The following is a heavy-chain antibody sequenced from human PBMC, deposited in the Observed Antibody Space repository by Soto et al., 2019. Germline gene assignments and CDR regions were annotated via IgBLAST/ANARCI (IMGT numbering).Heavy chain of an antibody. CDR3: ARHIGPNDYVTLDY. CDR2: IDPSDSYT. Sequence: GESLKISCKGSGYSCTSYWISWVRQMPGKGLEWMGRIDPSDSYTNYSPSFQGHVTISADKSISTAYLQWSSLKASDTAMYYCARHIGPNDYVTLDYWGQGTLVTVSS. CDR1: GYSCTSYW. D-gene: IGHD3-16*01. V-gene: IGHV5-10-1*01. J-gene: IGHJ4*02.